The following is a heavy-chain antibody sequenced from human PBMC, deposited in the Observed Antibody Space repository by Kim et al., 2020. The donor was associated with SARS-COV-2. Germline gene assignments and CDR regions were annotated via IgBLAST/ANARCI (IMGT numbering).Heavy chain of an antibody. CDR2: IDCGNGNT. CDR1: GHFFTRDS. Sequence: ASVKVSCKTSGHFFTRDSIHWVRQAPGQGLEWMGGIDCGNGNTIYSQKFQGRVTFTTETSASTAYMELSFLRSEDSAVYYCLGGFYFDYWGHVTLVTVSS. CDR3: LGGFYFDY. V-gene: IGHV1-3*01. J-gene: IGHJ4*01. D-gene: IGHD3-16*01.